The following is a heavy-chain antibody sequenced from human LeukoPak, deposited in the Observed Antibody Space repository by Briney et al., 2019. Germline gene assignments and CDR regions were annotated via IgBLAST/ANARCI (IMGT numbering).Heavy chain of an antibody. Sequence: GGSLRLSCTASGFTFSSYSMNWVRQAPEKGLEWVSSISSSSSYIYYADSVKGRFTISRDNAKNSLYLQMNSLRAEDTAVYYCARGDSSGSDYWGQGTLVTVSS. CDR3: ARGDSSGSDY. CDR2: ISSSSSYI. CDR1: GFTFSSYS. J-gene: IGHJ4*02. D-gene: IGHD3-22*01. V-gene: IGHV3-21*01.